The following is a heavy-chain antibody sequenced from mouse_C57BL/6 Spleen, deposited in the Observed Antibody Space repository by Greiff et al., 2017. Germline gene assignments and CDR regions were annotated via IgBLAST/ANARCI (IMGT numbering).Heavy chain of an antibody. CDR2: INPSNGGT. V-gene: IGHV1-53*01. J-gene: IGHJ3*01. D-gene: IGHD2-5*01. CDR1: GYTFTSYW. CDR3: ASSYYSKPWFAY. Sequence: LQLQQPGTELVKPGASVKLSCKASGYTFTSYWMHWVKQRPGQGLEWIGNINPSNGGTNYNEKFKSKATLTVDKSSSTAYMQLSRLTSEDSAVYYCASSYYSKPWFAYWGQGTLVTVSA.